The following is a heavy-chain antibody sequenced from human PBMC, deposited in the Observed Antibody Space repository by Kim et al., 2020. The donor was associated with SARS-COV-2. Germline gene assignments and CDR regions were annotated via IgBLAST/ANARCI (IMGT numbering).Heavy chain of an antibody. V-gene: IGHV1-69*04. CDR1: GGTFSTHA. CDR3: ARDLPSEVYGPGPVDD. J-gene: IGHJ4*02. D-gene: IGHD4-17*01. CDR2: IVPVIDLV. Sequence: SVKVSCKASGGTFSTHAINWVRQAPGQGLEWMGRIVPVIDLVDYAQKFRGRVTITADKFTSTAYMELRSLISDDTAVYFCARDLPSEVYGPGPVDDWGQGTLVTVSS.